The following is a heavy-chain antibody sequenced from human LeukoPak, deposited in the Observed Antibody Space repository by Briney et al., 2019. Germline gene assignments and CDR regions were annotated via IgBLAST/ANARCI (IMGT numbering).Heavy chain of an antibody. D-gene: IGHD6-13*01. Sequence: SETLSLTCTVSGGSVSSSNYYWSRIRQPPGKGLEWVGFFSYNVHSDYNPSLKSRVTISVDTSKNQFSLRLSSVTAADTAIYYCARVSVAGTGPDYWGQGTLVTVSS. CDR1: GGSVSSSNYY. V-gene: IGHV4-61*01. J-gene: IGHJ4*02. CDR2: FSYNVHS. CDR3: ARVSVAGTGPDY.